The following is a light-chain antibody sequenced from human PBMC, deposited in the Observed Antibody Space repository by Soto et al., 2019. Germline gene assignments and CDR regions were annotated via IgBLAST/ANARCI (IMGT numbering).Light chain of an antibody. V-gene: IGLV4-69*01. CDR1: SGDSSYA. CDR3: QTWGTGIQVI. J-gene: IGLJ2*01. CDR2: LNSDGSH. Sequence: QAVVTQSPSASASLGASVKLTCTLSSGDSSYAITWHQQQPEKGPRYLMKLNSDGSHTKGDGIPDRFSGSSSGAERYLTISSLQSEDEADYYCQTWGTGIQVIFGGGTKVTVL.